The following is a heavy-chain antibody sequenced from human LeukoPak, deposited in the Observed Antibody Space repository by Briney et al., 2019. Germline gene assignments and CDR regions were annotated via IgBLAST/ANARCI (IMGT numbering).Heavy chain of an antibody. Sequence: SETLSLTCTVSGGTISTYYWNWIRQPPGKGLEWIGYIYYSGSTNYNPSLKGRVTMSVDTSKNHFSLNLSSVTAADTAVYYCARGGALPSYYYGMDVWGKGTTVTVSS. CDR2: IYYSGST. CDR3: ARGGALPSYYYGMDV. V-gene: IGHV4-59*01. J-gene: IGHJ6*04. CDR1: GGTISTYY. D-gene: IGHD2-15*01.